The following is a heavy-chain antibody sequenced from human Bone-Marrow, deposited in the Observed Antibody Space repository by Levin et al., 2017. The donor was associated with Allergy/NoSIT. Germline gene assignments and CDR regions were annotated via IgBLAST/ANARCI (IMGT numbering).Heavy chain of an antibody. CDR1: GFRFDDYA. CDR2: ISWNSDSI. D-gene: IGHD2-21*02. J-gene: IGHJ4*02. V-gene: IGHV3-9*01. CDR3: AKDTSSDCGGDCYSDF. Sequence: SLKISCAASGFRFDDYAMNWVRQVPGRGLEWVSGISWNSDSIGYADSVEGRFTISRDNARNVLYLQMNSLRAEDTAFYYCAKDTSSDCGGDCYSDFWGQGTLVTVSS.